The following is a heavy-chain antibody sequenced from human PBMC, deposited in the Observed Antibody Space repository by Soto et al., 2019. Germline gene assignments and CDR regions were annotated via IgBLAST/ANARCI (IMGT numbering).Heavy chain of an antibody. CDR2: ISGSGGST. J-gene: IGHJ6*02. CDR1: GFTFSSYA. D-gene: IGHD6-13*01. V-gene: IGHV3-23*01. CDR3: AKDDDYSSSWYNYYYGMDV. Sequence: EVQLLESGGGLVQPGGSLRLSCAASGFTFSSYAMSWVRQAPGKGLEWVSAISGSGGSTYYADSVKGRFTISRDNSKNKLYLQMNSLRAEDTAVYYCAKDDDYSSSWYNYYYGMDVWGQGTTVTVSS.